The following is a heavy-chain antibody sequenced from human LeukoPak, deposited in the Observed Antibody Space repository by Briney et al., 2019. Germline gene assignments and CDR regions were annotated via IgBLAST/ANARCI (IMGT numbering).Heavy chain of an antibody. CDR3: ARLVGATTGVFRGDAFDI. CDR2: IFYSGST. J-gene: IGHJ3*02. D-gene: IGHD1-26*01. CDR1: GGSISSGGYS. V-gene: IGHV4-31*11. Sequence: SQTLSLTCAVSGGSISSGGYSWSWIRQPPGKGLEWIGYIFYSGSTYYNPSLKSRVTISVDTSKNQFSLKLSSVTAADTAVYYCARLVGATTGVFRGDAFDIWGQGTMVTVSS.